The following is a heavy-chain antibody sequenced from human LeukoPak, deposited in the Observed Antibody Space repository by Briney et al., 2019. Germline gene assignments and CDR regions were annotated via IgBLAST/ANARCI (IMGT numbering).Heavy chain of an antibody. V-gene: IGHV1-18*01. Sequence: GASVKVSCKASGYTFTSYGISWVRQAPGQGLEWMGWISAYNGNTNYAQKLQGRVTMTTDTSTSTAYVELRSLRSDDTAVYYCARDGKLRYFDWLPTNYYYMDVWGKGTTVTISS. CDR1: GYTFTSYG. CDR3: ARDGKLRYFDWLPTNYYYMDV. CDR2: ISAYNGNT. D-gene: IGHD3-9*01. J-gene: IGHJ6*03.